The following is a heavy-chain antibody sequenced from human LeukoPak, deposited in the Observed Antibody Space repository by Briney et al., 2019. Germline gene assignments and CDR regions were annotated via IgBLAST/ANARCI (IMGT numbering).Heavy chain of an antibody. J-gene: IGHJ4*02. CDR2: ISWNSGSI. V-gene: IGHV3-9*01. Sequence: GASLRLSCAASGFTFDDYAMHWVRQAPGKGLEWVSGISWNSGSIGYADSVKGRFTISRDNAKNSLYLQMNSLRAEDTALYYCAKEGVLGECLDYWGQGTLVTVSS. CDR3: AKEGVLGECLDY. D-gene: IGHD3-10*01. CDR1: GFTFDDYA.